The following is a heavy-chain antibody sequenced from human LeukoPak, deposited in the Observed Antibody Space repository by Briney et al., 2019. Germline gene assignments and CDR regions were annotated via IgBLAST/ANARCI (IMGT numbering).Heavy chain of an antibody. CDR1: GFTFSSYA. V-gene: IGHV3-23*01. J-gene: IGHJ4*02. CDR2: ISGSGGST. D-gene: IGHD3-16*02. CDR3: AKAKEAFMITFGGVIVPFDY. Sequence: GGSLRLSCAASGFTFSSYAMSRVRQAPGKGLEWVSAISGSGGSTYYADSVKGRFTISRDNSKNTLYLQMNSLRAEDTAVYYCAKAKEAFMITFGGVIVPFDYWGQGTLVTVSS.